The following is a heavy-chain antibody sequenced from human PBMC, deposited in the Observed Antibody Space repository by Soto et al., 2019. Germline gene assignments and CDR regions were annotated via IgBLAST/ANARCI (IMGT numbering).Heavy chain of an antibody. J-gene: IGHJ4*02. CDR1: GDSISSYY. D-gene: IGHD3-22*01. CDR2: LYYGRSA. CDR3: ALRSMAVVPEY. Sequence: QVQLQESGPGLVKPSETLSLTCAVSGDSISSYYCMWIRQPPGKGLESIGYLYYGRSANYNPSLKRPVTLPVDTSTNQCSLTLSSMTAADTAVYYCALRSMAVVPEYWGQGTLVTVSS. V-gene: IGHV4-59*01.